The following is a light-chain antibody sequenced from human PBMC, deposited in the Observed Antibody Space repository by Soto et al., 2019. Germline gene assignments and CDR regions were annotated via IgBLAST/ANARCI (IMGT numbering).Light chain of an antibody. CDR2: GAS. CDR1: QSVSSN. CDR3: QQYNNWPQT. Sequence: EIVLKQSLATLSVSPGERATLSCLASQSVSSNLAWYQQKPGQAPRLLIYGASTRATGIPARFSGSGSGTEFTLTISSLQSEDFAVYYCQQYNNWPQTFGQGTKVDIK. J-gene: IGKJ1*01. V-gene: IGKV3-15*01.